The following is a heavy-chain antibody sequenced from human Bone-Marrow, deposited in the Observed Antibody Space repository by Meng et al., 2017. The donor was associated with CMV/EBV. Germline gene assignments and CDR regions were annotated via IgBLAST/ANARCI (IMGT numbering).Heavy chain of an antibody. V-gene: IGHV3-21*01. J-gene: IGHJ4*02. D-gene: IGHD2-2*01. CDR1: GFTFSSYS. CDR2: ISSSSSYI. Sequence: GESLKIPCAASGFTFSSYSMNWVRQAPGKGLEWVSFISSSSSYIYYADSVKGRFTISRDNAKNSLYLQMNSLRAEDTAVYYCARVECRSISCPASFDNWGQGTLVTVSS. CDR3: ARVECRSISCPASFDN.